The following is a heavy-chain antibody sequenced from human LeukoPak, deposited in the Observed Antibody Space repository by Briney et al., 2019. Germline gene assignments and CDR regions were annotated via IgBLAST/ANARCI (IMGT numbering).Heavy chain of an antibody. CDR1: GFTFSSYA. V-gene: IGHV3-30*01. D-gene: IGHD6-19*01. CDR2: ISYDGSNK. Sequence: PGGSLRLSCAASGFTFSSYAMHWVRQAPGKGLEWVAVISYDGSNKYYADSVKGRFTISRDNSKNTLYLQMNSLRAEDTAVYYCARDRSGWRGTDAFDIWGQGTMVTVSS. J-gene: IGHJ3*02. CDR3: ARDRSGWRGTDAFDI.